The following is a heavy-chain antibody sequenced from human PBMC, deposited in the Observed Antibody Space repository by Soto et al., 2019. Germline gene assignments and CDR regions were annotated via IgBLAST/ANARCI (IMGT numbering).Heavy chain of an antibody. CDR1: GFTFRAYG. J-gene: IGHJ4*02. CDR3: AKRPRKITMIVVAPDY. D-gene: IGHD3-22*01. Sequence: GGSLRLSCTASGFTFRAYGMSWFRQAPGRGLEWVSYISRSGGSPISYADSVKGRFTISRDNSKNTLYLQMNSLRAEDTAVYYCAKRPRKITMIVVAPDYWGQGTLVTVSS. V-gene: IGHV3-23*01. CDR2: ISRSGGSPI.